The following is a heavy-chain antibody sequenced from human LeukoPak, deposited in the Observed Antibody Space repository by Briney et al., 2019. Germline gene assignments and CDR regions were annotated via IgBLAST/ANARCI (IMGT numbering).Heavy chain of an antibody. CDR2: IYYSGST. CDR3: ASPVSFTVTTSLAFDI. CDR1: GGSISSSSYY. J-gene: IGHJ3*02. V-gene: IGHV4-39*01. Sequence: PSETLSLTCTVSGGSISSSSYYWGWIRQPPGKGLEWIVSIYYSGSTYYNPSLKSRVTISVDTSKNQFSLKLSSVTAADTAVYYCASPVSFTVTTSLAFDIWGQGTMVTVSS. D-gene: IGHD4-17*01.